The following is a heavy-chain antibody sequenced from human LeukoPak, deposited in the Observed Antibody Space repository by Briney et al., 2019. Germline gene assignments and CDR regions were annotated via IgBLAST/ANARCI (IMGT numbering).Heavy chain of an antibody. J-gene: IGHJ5*02. CDR2: INPNSGGT. D-gene: IGHD3-10*01. CDR1: GYTFTGYY. Sequence: ASVKVSCKASGYTFTGYYMHWVRQAPGQGLEWMGWINPNSGGTNYAQKFQGRVTMTRDTSISTAYMELSRLRSDDTAVYYCARAVVDVGSGSFDWFDPWGQGTLVTVSS. CDR3: ARAVVDVGSGSFDWFDP. V-gene: IGHV1-2*02.